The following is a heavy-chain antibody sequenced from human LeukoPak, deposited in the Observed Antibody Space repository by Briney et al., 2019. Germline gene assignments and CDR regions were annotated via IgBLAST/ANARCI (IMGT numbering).Heavy chain of an antibody. J-gene: IGHJ4*02. Sequence: ASVKVSCKASGNTFTGYYIHWVRQAPGQGLEWRGWINPNSGGTNYAQEFQDRVTMTRDTSISTAYMELRLRSDDTAVYYCARSRNSHDYGDYYFDCWGQGTLVTVSS. CDR1: GNTFTGYY. CDR2: INPNSGGT. D-gene: IGHD4-17*01. CDR3: ARSRNSHDYGDYYFDC. V-gene: IGHV1-2*02.